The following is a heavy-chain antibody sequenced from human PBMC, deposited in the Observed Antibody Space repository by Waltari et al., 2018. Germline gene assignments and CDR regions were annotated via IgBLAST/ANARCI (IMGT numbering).Heavy chain of an antibody. J-gene: IGHJ4*02. D-gene: IGHD1-1*01. CDR1: GFTFSSYA. V-gene: IGHV3-23*01. CDR3: AKDENWTWMASVSGIPMAGED. Sequence: EVQLLESGGGLVQPGVSLRLSCSASGFTFSSYAMSWVHQAQGKGLEWVSAMSGSGGSTYYADSVKVRFTISRDKSKNTLYLQMNSLRAEDTGVYYCAKDENWTWMASVSGIPMAGEDWGQGTLVTVS. CDR2: MSGSGGST.